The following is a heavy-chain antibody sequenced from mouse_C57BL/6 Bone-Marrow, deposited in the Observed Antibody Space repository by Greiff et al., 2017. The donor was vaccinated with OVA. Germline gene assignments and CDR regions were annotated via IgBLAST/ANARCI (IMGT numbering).Heavy chain of an antibody. Sequence: VQLQQSGPELVKPGASVKISCKASGYAFSSSWMNWVKQRPGKGLEWIGRIYPGDGDTNYNGKFKGKATLTADKSSSKAYMQLSSLTSEDSAVYFCARGDYHSMDYWGQGTSVTVSS. CDR1: GYAFSSSW. V-gene: IGHV1-82*01. J-gene: IGHJ4*01. D-gene: IGHD2-4*01. CDR2: IYPGDGDT. CDR3: ARGDYHSMDY.